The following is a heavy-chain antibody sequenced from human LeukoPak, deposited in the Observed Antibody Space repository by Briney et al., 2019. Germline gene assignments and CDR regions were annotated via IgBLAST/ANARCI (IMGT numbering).Heavy chain of an antibody. CDR3: ARQSITMTQYYFDY. J-gene: IGHJ4*02. Sequence: SGGSLRLSCAASGFTFSSYSMNWVRQAPGKGPEWVSSISSSSSYIYYADSVKGRFTISRDNAKNSLYLQMNSLRAEDTAVYYCARQSITMTQYYFDYWGQGTLVTVSS. CDR2: ISSSSSYI. D-gene: IGHD3-22*01. CDR1: GFTFSSYS. V-gene: IGHV3-21*01.